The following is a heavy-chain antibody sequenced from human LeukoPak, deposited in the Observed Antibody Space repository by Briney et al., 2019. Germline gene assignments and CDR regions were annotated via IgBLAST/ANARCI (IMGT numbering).Heavy chain of an antibody. Sequence: GGSLRLSCAASGFSVNSNYMSWVRQAPGKGLEWVLVIYSGGSTYYADSVKGRFTFSRDNAKNSLYLQMNSLRAEDTAVYYCARGSGVQVWSSLDYWGQGTLVTVSS. J-gene: IGHJ4*02. CDR3: ARGSGVQVWSSLDY. CDR2: IYSGGST. CDR1: GFSVNSNY. V-gene: IGHV3-53*01. D-gene: IGHD5-18*01.